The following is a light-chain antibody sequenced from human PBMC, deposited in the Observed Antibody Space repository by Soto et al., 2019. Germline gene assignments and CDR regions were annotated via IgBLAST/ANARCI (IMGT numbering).Light chain of an antibody. CDR3: QQYAGSPLT. J-gene: IGKJ4*01. CDR1: QSVTAF. Sequence: EVVLTQSPGTLSLSLGEKATLSCRASQSVTAFLAWYQQKPGQAPRLLIYGASGRATGIPDRFSGSGSGTDFTLTISQLEPDDFAVYCCQQYAGSPLTFGGGTKVEFK. V-gene: IGKV3-20*01. CDR2: GAS.